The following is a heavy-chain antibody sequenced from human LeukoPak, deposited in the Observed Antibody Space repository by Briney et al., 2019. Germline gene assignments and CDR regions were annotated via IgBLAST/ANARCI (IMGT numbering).Heavy chain of an antibody. Sequence: SETLSLTCTVSGGSISSNYWSWIRQPPGKGLEWIGYIYHSGSTYYNPSLKSRVTISVDRSKNQFSLKLSSVTAADTAVYYCARGFGGYSYGLKYYFDYWGQGTLVTVSS. D-gene: IGHD5-18*01. V-gene: IGHV4-59*12. CDR2: IYHSGST. J-gene: IGHJ4*02. CDR1: GGSISSNY. CDR3: ARGFGGYSYGLKYYFDY.